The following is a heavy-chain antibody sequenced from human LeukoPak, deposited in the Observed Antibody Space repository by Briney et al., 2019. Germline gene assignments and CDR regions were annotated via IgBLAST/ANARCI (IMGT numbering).Heavy chain of an antibody. CDR1: GLTFSSYE. J-gene: IGHJ5*02. CDR3: ARDSFLGGGVDWFDP. Sequence: RAGGSLRLSCAASGLTFSSYEMNWVRQAPGKGLEWVSYISSSGSTIYYADSVKGRFTIYRDNAKNSLYLQMNSLRAEDTAVYYCARDSFLGGGVDWFDPWGQGTLVTVSS. D-gene: IGHD2-8*02. V-gene: IGHV3-48*03. CDR2: ISSSGSTI.